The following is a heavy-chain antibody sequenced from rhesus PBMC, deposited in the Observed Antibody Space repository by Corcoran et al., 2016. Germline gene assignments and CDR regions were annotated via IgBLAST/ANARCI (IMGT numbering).Heavy chain of an antibody. CDR2: INGNSGHT. V-gene: IGHV4-80*01. CDR3: ARARGSSRMITGGLDV. D-gene: IGHD3-9*01. J-gene: IGHJ5-2*02. CDR1: GVSISSYW. Sequence: QVQLQESGPGLVKPSETLSLTCAVSGVSISSYWWTWLLPPPWPGMEWIGEINGNSGHTNYNPSLKIRVNISKDASKNQFSRKLSSVTAADTAVYYCARARGSSRMITGGLDVWGRGVLVTVSS.